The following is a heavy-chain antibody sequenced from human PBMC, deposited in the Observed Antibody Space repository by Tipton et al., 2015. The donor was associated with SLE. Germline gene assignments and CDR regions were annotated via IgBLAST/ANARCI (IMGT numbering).Heavy chain of an antibody. Sequence: TLSLTCTVSGGSISSHYWSWIRQPPGKGLEWIGYIYYSGSTNYNPSLTSRVTISVDTSKNQFSLNLSSVTAADTALYYCATIDPDTESGVIPGDYWGQGILVTVSS. CDR1: GGSISSHY. CDR2: IYYSGST. J-gene: IGHJ4*02. V-gene: IGHV4-59*11. CDR3: ATIDPDTESGVIPGDY. D-gene: IGHD2-15*01.